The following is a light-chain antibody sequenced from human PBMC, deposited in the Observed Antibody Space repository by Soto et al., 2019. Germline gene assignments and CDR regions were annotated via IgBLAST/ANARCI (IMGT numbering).Light chain of an antibody. CDR3: MPAKDLPHT. V-gene: IGKV2-24*01. Sequence: IVMNQTPLSSRVILGQPASISCRSSQSLVGSDGVTYLTWLQQRPGQPPRLLIYRNSARFLGAPDRFRGSGAGTDFTLEISRVEPEDVGIYYCMPAKDLPHTFGQGTKLEIE. CDR2: RNS. CDR1: QSLVGSDGVTY. J-gene: IGKJ2*01.